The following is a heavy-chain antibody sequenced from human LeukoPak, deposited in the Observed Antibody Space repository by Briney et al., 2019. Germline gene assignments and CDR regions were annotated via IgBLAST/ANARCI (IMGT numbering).Heavy chain of an antibody. D-gene: IGHD3-10*02. CDR3: ARDYYYVGASDI. Sequence: SETLSLTCTVSGGSISSSSYYWGWIRQPPGKGLEWIGSIYYSGSTYYNPSLKSRVTISVDTSKIQFSLKLSSVTAADTAVYYCARDYYYVGASDIWGQGTMVTVSS. CDR1: GGSISSSSYY. V-gene: IGHV4-39*07. CDR2: IYYSGST. J-gene: IGHJ3*02.